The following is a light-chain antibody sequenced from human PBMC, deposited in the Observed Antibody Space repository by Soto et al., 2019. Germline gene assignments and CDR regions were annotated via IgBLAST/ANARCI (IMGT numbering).Light chain of an antibody. CDR2: DDN. CDR1: SSNIENNY. J-gene: IGLJ2*01. Sequence: QSVLTQPPSVSAAPGQTVTISCSGGSSNIENNYVAWYQHFPGTAPKLLIYDDNNRPSGIPDRFSGSKSGTSATLGITGGQTGDEADYYCVTWDGNLSAGVFGGGTKLTVL. V-gene: IGLV1-51*02. CDR3: VTWDGNLSAGV.